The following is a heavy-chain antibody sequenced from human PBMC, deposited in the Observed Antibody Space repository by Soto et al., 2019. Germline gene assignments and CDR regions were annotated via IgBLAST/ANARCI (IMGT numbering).Heavy chain of an antibody. Sequence: EVQLVESGGGLVQPGGSLRISCTVSGFSFSSYWMSWVRQAPGKGLEWVASIKQDESEKYYVDSVKGRFTISRDNVDDSLFLQMNSLRAEDTAVYFCVRDVAFDYVNWGQGTLVTVSS. V-gene: IGHV3-7*01. CDR1: GFSFSSYW. CDR2: IKQDESEK. J-gene: IGHJ4*02. D-gene: IGHD3-16*01. CDR3: VRDVAFDYVN.